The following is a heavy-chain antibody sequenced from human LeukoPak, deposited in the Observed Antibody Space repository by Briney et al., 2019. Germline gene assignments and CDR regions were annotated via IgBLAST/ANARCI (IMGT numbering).Heavy chain of an antibody. CDR2: ISPYNGNT. Sequence: ASVKVSCKASGYTFTSYGISWVRQAPGQGLEWMGWISPYNGNTNYAQKLQGRVTMTTDTSTTTAYMELRSLRSDDTAVYYCARVRLVSSSSWYASFDYWGQGTLVTVSS. J-gene: IGHJ4*02. CDR3: ARVRLVSSSSWYASFDY. V-gene: IGHV1-18*01. CDR1: GYTFTSYG. D-gene: IGHD6-13*01.